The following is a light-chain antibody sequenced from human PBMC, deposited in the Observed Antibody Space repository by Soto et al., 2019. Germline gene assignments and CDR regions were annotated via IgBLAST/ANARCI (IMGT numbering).Light chain of an antibody. CDR2: GAS. CDR3: QQYGSSPLT. Sequence: EIVLTQSPGTLSLSPGERATLSCRASQSVRSSNLAWYQQKPGQAPRLLINGASRATGIPDRFSGSGSGTDFTLTISRLEPEDFAVYYCQQYGSSPLTFGGGTKVEI. CDR1: QSVRSSN. V-gene: IGKV3-20*01. J-gene: IGKJ4*01.